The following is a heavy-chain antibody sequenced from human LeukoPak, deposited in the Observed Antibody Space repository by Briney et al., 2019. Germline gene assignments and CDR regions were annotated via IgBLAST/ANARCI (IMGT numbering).Heavy chain of an antibody. CDR1: GGTFSSYA. Sequence: ASVKVSCKASGGTFSSYAISWVRQAPGQGLGWMGGIIPIFGTANYAQKFQGRVTITAGESTSTAYMELSSLRSEDTAVYYCARHSSSWYYFDYWGQGTLVTVSS. J-gene: IGHJ4*02. V-gene: IGHV1-69*13. CDR3: ARHSSSWYYFDY. CDR2: IIPIFGTA. D-gene: IGHD6-13*01.